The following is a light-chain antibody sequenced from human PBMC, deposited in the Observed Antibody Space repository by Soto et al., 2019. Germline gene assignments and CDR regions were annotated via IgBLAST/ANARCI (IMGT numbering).Light chain of an antibody. CDR3: QQVGGAVTT. V-gene: IGKV3-20*01. CDR1: QSVRNNN. J-gene: IGKJ1*01. CDR2: GAS. Sequence: IVLTQSPGTLSLSPGERATLSCRASQSVRNNNLAWYQQKPGQAPRLLIYGASTRATGIPDRFSGSGSGADFTLTISRLEPEDFAVYYCQQVGGAVTTFGQGTKVEIK.